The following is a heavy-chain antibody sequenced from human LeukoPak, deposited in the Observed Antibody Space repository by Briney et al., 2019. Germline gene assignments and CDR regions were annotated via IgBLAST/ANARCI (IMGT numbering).Heavy chain of an antibody. CDR1: GGSIRTSSYY. CDR2: ISSSGST. V-gene: IGHV4-39*07. D-gene: IGHD3-22*01. CDR3: ARGPYSYDSSGAFDI. J-gene: IGHJ3*02. Sequence: SETLSLTCTVSGGSIRTSSYYWAWVRQPPGKGLEWIGRISSSGSTNYNPSLKSRVTISVDTSKNQFSLKLSSVTAADTAVYFCARGPYSYDSSGAFDIWGQGTMVTVSS.